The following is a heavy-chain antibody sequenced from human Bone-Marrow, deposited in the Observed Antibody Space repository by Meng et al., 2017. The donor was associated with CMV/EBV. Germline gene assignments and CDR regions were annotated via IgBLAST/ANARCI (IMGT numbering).Heavy chain of an antibody. CDR2: IYSGGST. CDR3: ARGYCSGGSCYEMAV. J-gene: IGHJ6*02. Sequence: GESLKISCAASGFTFNNYGMHWVRQAPGKGLEWVSVIYSGGSTYYADSVKGRFTISRDNSKNTLYLQMNSLRAEDTALYHCARGYCSGGSCYEMAVWGPGNTVNFSS. V-gene: IGHV3-NL1*01. CDR1: GFTFNNYG. D-gene: IGHD2-15*01.